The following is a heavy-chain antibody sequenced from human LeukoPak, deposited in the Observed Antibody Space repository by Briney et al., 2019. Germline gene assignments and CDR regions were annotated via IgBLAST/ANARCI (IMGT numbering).Heavy chain of an antibody. Sequence: GGSLRLSCAASGFTVSSNYMSWVRRAPGKGLEWVSVIYSGGSTYYADSAKGRFTISRDNSKNTLYLQMNSLRAEDTAVYYCARDTYGSFDYWGQGTLVTVSS. D-gene: IGHD4-17*01. CDR1: GFTVSSNY. J-gene: IGHJ4*02. CDR3: ARDTYGSFDY. V-gene: IGHV3-66*01. CDR2: IYSGGST.